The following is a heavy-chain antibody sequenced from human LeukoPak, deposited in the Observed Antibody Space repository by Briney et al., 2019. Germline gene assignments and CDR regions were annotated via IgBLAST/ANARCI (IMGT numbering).Heavy chain of an antibody. J-gene: IGHJ4*02. D-gene: IGHD3-22*01. CDR3: ARVGGSYDSGY. CDR1: GGTFSSYA. V-gene: IGHV1-69*04. Sequence: ASVKVSCKASGGTFSSYAISWVRQAPGQGLEWVGRIIPILGIANYAQKFQGRVTITADKSTSTAYMELSSLRSEDTAVYYCARVGGSYDSGYWGQGTLVTVSS. CDR2: IIPILGIA.